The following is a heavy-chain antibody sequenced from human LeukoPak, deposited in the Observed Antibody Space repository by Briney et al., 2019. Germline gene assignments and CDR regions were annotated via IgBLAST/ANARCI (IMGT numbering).Heavy chain of an antibody. CDR3: ARDEVSSGWYLDY. CDR1: GFTFSSYA. D-gene: IGHD6-19*01. J-gene: IGHJ4*02. CDR2: ISGSGGST. V-gene: IGHV3-23*01. Sequence: GGSLRLSCAASGFTFSSYAMGWVRQAPGKGLEWVSAISGSGGSTYYADSVKGRFTISRDNSKNTLYLQMNSLRAEDTAVYYCARDEVSSGWYLDYWGQGTLVTVSS.